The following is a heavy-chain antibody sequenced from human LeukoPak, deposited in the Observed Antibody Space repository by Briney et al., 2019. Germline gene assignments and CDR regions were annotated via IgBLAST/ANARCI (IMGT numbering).Heavy chain of an antibody. J-gene: IGHJ6*03. CDR2: NYYSGNT. D-gene: IGHD3-10*01. V-gene: IGHV4-59*13. CDR3: ARAIILSGAYYMDV. Sequence: PSETLSLTCTVSGASINTYYWNWTRQAPGKGLEWIAFNYYSGNTDYNPSLKSRATMSLDTSKNQFSLNLTSMTAADTAIYYCARAIILSGAYYMDVWDKGTTVTVSS. CDR1: GASINTYY.